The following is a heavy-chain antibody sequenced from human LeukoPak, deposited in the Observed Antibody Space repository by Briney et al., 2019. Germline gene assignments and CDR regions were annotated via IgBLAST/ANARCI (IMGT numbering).Heavy chain of an antibody. CDR1: GYSFTHYY. CDR2: INPNSGGT. Sequence: GASVKVSCKASGYSFTHYYIYWVRQTPGQGLEWMGWINPNSGGTNYAQNFQGRVTMTRDTSITTAYMELSRLRFDDTAVYFCARDHVTVIEGPGNWGQGTLVTVSS. J-gene: IGHJ4*02. V-gene: IGHV1-2*02. D-gene: IGHD1-26*01. CDR3: ARDHVTVIEGPGN.